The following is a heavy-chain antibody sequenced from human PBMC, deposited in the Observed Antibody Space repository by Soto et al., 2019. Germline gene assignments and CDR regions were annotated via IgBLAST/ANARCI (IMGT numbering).Heavy chain of an antibody. CDR3: AKDRYDSRGDIYYYHYGMDV. Sequence: SETLSLTCTVSGGSISSSGYYWGWIRQPPGKGLEWIGSIYSSGNTYYNPSLKSRVTISVDTSKNQFSLKLSSVTAADTAVYYCAKDRYDSRGDIYYYHYGMDVWGQGTTVTVSS. CDR2: IYSSGNT. CDR1: GGSISSSGYY. D-gene: IGHD3-22*01. V-gene: IGHV4-39*02. J-gene: IGHJ6*02.